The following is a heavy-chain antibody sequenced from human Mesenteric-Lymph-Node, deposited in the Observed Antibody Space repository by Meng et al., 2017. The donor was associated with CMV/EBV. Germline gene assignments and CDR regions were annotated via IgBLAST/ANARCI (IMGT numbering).Heavy chain of an antibody. CDR2: LPYDGTNE. J-gene: IGHJ6*02. CDR1: GFTFSDHY. CDR3: ARFIDSYCGGDCFSYYYYGMDV. Sequence: GGSLRLSCEASGFTFSDHYMDWVRQTPGKGLEWVASLPYDGTNEHYADSVKGRFTISRDNAKNSLSLQMNSLRAEDTAVYYCARFIDSYCGGDCFSYYYYGMDVWGQGTSVTVSS. D-gene: IGHD2-21*01. V-gene: IGHV3-33*08.